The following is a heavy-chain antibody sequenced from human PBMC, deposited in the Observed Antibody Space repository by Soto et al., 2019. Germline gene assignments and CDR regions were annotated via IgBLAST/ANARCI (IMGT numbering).Heavy chain of an antibody. V-gene: IGHV3-30-3*01. D-gene: IGHD3-9*01. CDR3: ARGGLYDILTGYYDLYYGMDV. Sequence: QVQLVESGGGVVQPGRSLRLSCAASGFTFSSYAMHWVRQAPGKGLEWVAVISYDGSNKYYADSVKGRFTISRDNSKNRLYLQMNSLRAEDTAVYYCARGGLYDILTGYYDLYYGMDVWGQGTTVTVSS. J-gene: IGHJ6*02. CDR1: GFTFSSYA. CDR2: ISYDGSNK.